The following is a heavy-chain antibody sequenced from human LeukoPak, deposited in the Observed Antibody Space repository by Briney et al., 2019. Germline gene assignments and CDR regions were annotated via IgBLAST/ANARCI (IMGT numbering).Heavy chain of an antibody. CDR2: IYHSGST. D-gene: IGHD5-12*01. V-gene: IGHV4-30-2*01. J-gene: IGHJ3*02. CDR1: GGSISSGGYY. CDR3: ASGGYSGYDRHDAFDI. Sequence: PSQTLSLTCTVSGGSISSGGYYWSWIRQPPGKGLEWIGYIYHSGSTYYNPSLKSRVTISVDTSKNQFSLKLSSVTAADTAVYYCASGGYSGYDRHDAFDIWGQGTMVTVSS.